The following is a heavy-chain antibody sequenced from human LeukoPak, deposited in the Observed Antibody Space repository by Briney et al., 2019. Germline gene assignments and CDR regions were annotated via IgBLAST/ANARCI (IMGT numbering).Heavy chain of an antibody. CDR2: ISSSGSTI. V-gene: IGHV3-48*03. CDR1: GFTFSSYE. J-gene: IGHJ6*03. CDR3: ARGLWVRDYDILTGYYYYYYYMDV. D-gene: IGHD3-9*01. Sequence: GGSLRLSCAASGFTFSSYEMNWVRQAPGKGLEWVSYISSSGSTIYYADSVKGRFTISRDNAKNSLYLQMNSLRAEDTAVYYCARGLWVRDYDILTGYYYYYYYMDVWGKGTTVTVSS.